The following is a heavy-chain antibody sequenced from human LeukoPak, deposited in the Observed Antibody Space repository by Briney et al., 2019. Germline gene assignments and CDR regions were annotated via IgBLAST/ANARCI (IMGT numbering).Heavy chain of an antibody. D-gene: IGHD6-6*01. CDR1: GFTFSSYS. CDR2: ISPDSNYK. Sequence: GGSLRLSCAASGFTFSSYSINWVRQAPGKGLEWVSSISPDSNYKYYVDSVKGRFTISRDNAKNSLYLQMNSLRAEDTAVYYCARGPRPYGMDVWGQGTTVTVSS. CDR3: ARGPRPYGMDV. J-gene: IGHJ6*02. V-gene: IGHV3-21*01.